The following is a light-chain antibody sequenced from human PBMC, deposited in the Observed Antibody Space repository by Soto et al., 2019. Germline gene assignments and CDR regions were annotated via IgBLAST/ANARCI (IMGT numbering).Light chain of an antibody. CDR1: RSVTNF. V-gene: IGKV3-11*01. CDR2: DAS. Sequence: EIVLTQSPATLSLSPGERATLSCRASRSVTNFLAWYQQKLGQAPRLLIYDASKRATGIPGRFSGSGSGTDFTLTIANLEPEDFAVYYCQQRINWPLTFGGGTKVEIK. CDR3: QQRINWPLT. J-gene: IGKJ4*01.